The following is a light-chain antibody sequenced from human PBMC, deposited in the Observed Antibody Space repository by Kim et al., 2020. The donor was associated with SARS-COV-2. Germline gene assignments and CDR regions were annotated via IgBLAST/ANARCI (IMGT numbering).Light chain of an antibody. V-gene: IGKV3-15*01. CDR2: GAS. CDR1: QSVSSK. Sequence: EIVMTQSPATLSVSPGERATLSCRASQSVSSKLAWYQQRPGQAPRLLIYGASTRAPGIPARFSASGSVTEFTLVIGSLQREDFAVYYCQRYNIWRTFGQGTKVDIK. J-gene: IGKJ1*01. CDR3: QRYNIWRT.